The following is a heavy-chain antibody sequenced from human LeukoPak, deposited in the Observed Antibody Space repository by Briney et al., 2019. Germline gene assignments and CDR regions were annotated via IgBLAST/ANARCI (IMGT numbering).Heavy chain of an antibody. D-gene: IGHD1-26*01. CDR3: ARGEGATTHFDY. V-gene: IGHV1-46*01. CDR2: INPSGGST. J-gene: IGHJ4*02. CDR1: GYTFTSYY. Sequence: GASVKVSCTASGYTFTSYYMHWVRQAPGQGLEWMGIINPSGGSTSYAPKFQGRITMTRDTSTSTVYMELSSLRSEDTAVYYCARGEGATTHFDYWGQGTLVTVSS.